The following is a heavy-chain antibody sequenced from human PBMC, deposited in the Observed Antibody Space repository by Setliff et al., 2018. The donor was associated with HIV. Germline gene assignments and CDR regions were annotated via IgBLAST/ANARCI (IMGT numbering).Heavy chain of an antibody. V-gene: IGHV1-46*01. CDR1: GYTFTTYY. J-gene: IGHJ5*02. CDR2: LNPSEGTT. Sequence: ASVKVSCKASGYTFTTYYIHWARQAPGQGLEWMGILNPSEGTTSFAQKFQGRVTMTRDTSTSTVYMDLSSLRADDTAVYYCVRGYRSAWNSWFDAWGQGTRVT. D-gene: IGHD6-19*01. CDR3: VRGYRSAWNSWFDA.